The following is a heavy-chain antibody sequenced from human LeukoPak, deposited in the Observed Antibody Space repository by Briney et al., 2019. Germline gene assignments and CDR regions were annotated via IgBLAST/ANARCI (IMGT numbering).Heavy chain of an antibody. D-gene: IGHD5-18*01. CDR3: ARQYSYGRNFDY. CDR1: GGSFSGYY. CDR2: IYYSGST. J-gene: IGHJ4*02. Sequence: SETLSLTCAVYGGSFSGYYWSWIRQPPGKGLEWIGYIYYSGSTNYNPSLKSRVTISVDTSKNQFSLKLSSVTAADTAVYYCARQYSYGRNFDYWGQGTLVTVSS. V-gene: IGHV4-59*08.